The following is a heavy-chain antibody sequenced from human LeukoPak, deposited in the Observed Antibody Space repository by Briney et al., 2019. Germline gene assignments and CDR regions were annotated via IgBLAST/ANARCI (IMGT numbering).Heavy chain of an antibody. V-gene: IGHV1-58*01. D-gene: IGHD3-10*01. CDR3: AAESGGSGSYDAFDI. CDR1: GFTFTSSA. J-gene: IGHJ3*02. Sequence: PVWASSKASGFTFTSSAVQWVRQARGQRLEWIGWIVVGSGNTNYAQKFQERVTITRDMSTSTAYMELSSLRSEDTAVYYCAAESGGSGSYDAFDIWGQWTMVTVSS. CDR2: IVVGSGNT.